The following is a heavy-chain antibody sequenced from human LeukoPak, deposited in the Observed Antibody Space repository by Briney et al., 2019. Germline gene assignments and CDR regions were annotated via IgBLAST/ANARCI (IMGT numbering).Heavy chain of an antibody. D-gene: IGHD2-15*01. CDR1: GFTFTLYW. J-gene: IGHJ5*02. CDR3: VRGGPSTWS. Sequence: GGSLRLSCAASGFTFTLYWMHWVRQVPGKRPVWVSRINDDGSDTIYADSVRGRFTISRDDAKNTVYLQMNNLRAEDTAVYYCVRGGPSTWSWGQGTLVTVSS. V-gene: IGHV3-74*01. CDR2: INDDGSDT.